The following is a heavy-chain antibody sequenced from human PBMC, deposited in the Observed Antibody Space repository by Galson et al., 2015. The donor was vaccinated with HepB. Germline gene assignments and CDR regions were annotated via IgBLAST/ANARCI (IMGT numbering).Heavy chain of an antibody. CDR2: MNPNSGNT. V-gene: IGHV1-8*01. J-gene: IGHJ5*02. Sequence: SVKVSCKASGYTFTSYDINWVRQATGQGLEWMGWMNPNSGNTGYAQKFQGRVTMTRNTSISTAYMELSSLRSEDTAVYYCARGSIHYGDYVGDWFDPWGQGTLVTVSS. D-gene: IGHD4-17*01. CDR1: GYTFTSYD. CDR3: ARGSIHYGDYVGDWFDP.